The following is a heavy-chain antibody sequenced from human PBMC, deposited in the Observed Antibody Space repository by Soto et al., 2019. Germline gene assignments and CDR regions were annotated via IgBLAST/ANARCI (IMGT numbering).Heavy chain of an antibody. D-gene: IGHD1-1*01. Sequence: QVTLKESGPGLVKPTEPLTLTCTVSGFSLTKPRMVVSWIRKPPGKALEWLAHSFSNDEKSYTTSLKTRLTISKDTAKSQGVLTMTNMDPMYTARYYCARMSATGLYYGMDVWGHGNTVTVSS. CDR1: GFSLTKPRMV. CDR2: SFSNDEK. CDR3: ARMSATGLYYGMDV. J-gene: IGHJ6*02. V-gene: IGHV2-26*01.